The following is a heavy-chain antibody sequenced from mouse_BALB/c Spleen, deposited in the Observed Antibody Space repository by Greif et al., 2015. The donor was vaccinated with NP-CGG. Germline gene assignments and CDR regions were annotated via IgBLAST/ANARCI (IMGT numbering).Heavy chain of an antibody. D-gene: IGHD2-2*01. V-gene: IGHV14-3*02. Sequence: EVQLQESGAELVKPGASVMLSCTASGFNIKDTYMHWVKQRPEQGLEWIGRIDPANGNTKYDPKFQGKATITADTSSNTAYLQLSSLTSEDTAVYYCARSGLRRGNAMDYWGQGTSVTVSS. CDR2: IDPANGNT. J-gene: IGHJ4*01. CDR3: ARSGLRRGNAMDY. CDR1: GFNIKDTY.